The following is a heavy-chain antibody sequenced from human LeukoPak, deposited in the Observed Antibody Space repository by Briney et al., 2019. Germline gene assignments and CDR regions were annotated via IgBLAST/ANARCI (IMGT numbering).Heavy chain of an antibody. CDR2: ISSSGSTI. CDR1: GFTFSDYY. J-gene: IGHJ6*03. V-gene: IGHV3-11*04. Sequence: GGSLRLSCAASGFTFSDYYMSWIRQAPGKGLEWVSYISSSGSTIYYADSVKGRFTISRDNAKNSLYLQMNSLRAKDTAVYYCARDAPMTTVTYYYYMDVWGKGTTVTVSS. D-gene: IGHD4-11*01. CDR3: ARDAPMTTVTYYYYMDV.